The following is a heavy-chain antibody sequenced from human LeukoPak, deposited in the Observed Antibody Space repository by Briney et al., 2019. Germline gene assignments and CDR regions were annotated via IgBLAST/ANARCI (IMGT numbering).Heavy chain of an antibody. CDR2: INPNSGGT. V-gene: IGHV1-2*02. CDR1: GYTFTGYY. J-gene: IGHJ4*02. CDR3: ARALESYYDILTGYWASTHFDC. D-gene: IGHD3-9*01. Sequence: ASVKVSCKASGYTFTGYYMHWVRQAPGQGLEWMGWINPNSGGTNYAQKFQGRVTMTRDTSISTAYMELSRLRSDDTAVYYCARALESYYDILTGYWASTHFDCWGQGTLVTVSS.